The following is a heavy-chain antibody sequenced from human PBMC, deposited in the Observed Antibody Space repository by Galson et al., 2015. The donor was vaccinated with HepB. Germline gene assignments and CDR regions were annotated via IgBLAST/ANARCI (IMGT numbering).Heavy chain of an antibody. CDR3: ARLGLQSNWYYYSYMDV. J-gene: IGHJ6*03. V-gene: IGHV4-61*02. CDR1: GESVSSGSES. Sequence: TLSRTCTISGESVSSGSESWNWIRQPAGEGLEWIGLISPSGSTDYNPSLKSRVTMSIDTSKNQLSLQLRSVTAVDTAVYYCARLGLQSNWYYYSYMDVWGKGTTVTVSS. D-gene: IGHD1-1*01. CDR2: ISPSGST.